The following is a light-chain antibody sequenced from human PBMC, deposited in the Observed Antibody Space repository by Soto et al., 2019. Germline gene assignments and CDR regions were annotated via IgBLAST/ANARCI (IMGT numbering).Light chain of an antibody. Sequence: DIQMTQSASTLSASIGDRVTITCRASQSINKWLAWHQQKPGKAPKLLIYAASSLQSGVPSRFSGSGSETDFTLTISSVQPDDFATYYCQQYKSYPLTFGGRTKVDIK. CDR1: QSINKW. J-gene: IGKJ4*01. V-gene: IGKV1-5*01. CDR3: QQYKSYPLT. CDR2: AAS.